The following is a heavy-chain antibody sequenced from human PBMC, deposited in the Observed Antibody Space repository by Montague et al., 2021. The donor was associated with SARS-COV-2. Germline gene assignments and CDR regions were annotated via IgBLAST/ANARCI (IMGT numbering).Heavy chain of an antibody. Sequence: CAISGDSVCGVDASCRSVEHTSELHPPLLRVSRHLLEKNNDYAESVKSRITIDPDTSKHQFSLHLNSVTPEDTAVYYCARIPVGSKYYFDFWGQGTLVTVSS. J-gene: IGHJ4*02. V-gene: IGHV6-1*01. D-gene: IGHD2-2*01. CDR3: ARIPVGSKYYFDF. CDR2: SRHLLEKNN. CDR1: GDSVCGVDAS.